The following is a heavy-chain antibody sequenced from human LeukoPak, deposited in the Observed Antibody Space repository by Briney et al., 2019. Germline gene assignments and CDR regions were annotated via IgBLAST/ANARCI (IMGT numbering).Heavy chain of an antibody. V-gene: IGHV3-66*01. CDR1: GFTVSSNY. D-gene: IGHD3-10*01. CDR2: IYSGGST. CDR3: ARAGRGAMVRGVIYYFDY. Sequence: GGSLRLSCAASGFTVSSNYMSWVRQAPGKGLEWVSVIYSGGSTYYADSVKGRFTISRDNSKNTLYLQMNSLRAEDTAVYYCARAGRGAMVRGVIYYFDYWSQGTLVTVSS. J-gene: IGHJ4*02.